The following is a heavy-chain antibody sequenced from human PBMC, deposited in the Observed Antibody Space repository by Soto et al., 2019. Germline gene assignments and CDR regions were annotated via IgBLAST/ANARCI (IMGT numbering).Heavy chain of an antibody. CDR3: VRGFYDTRGYSAPFDS. CDR1: GLTFDKYA. Sequence: GGSLRLSCTVSGLTFDKYAMSWVRQAPGKGLQWVSTIPGSGYTTYYADSVKGRFTISRDNSKSTLHLQMNSLRAEDTAVYYCVRGFYDTRGYSAPFDSWGQGTLVTVSS. J-gene: IGHJ4*02. V-gene: IGHV3-23*01. D-gene: IGHD3-22*01. CDR2: IPGSGYTT.